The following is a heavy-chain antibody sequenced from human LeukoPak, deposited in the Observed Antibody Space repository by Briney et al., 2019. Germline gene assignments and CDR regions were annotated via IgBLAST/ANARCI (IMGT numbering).Heavy chain of an antibody. Sequence: GGSLRLSCAASGFTFNNYGIHYVRQAPGKGLEWVAVISDDGRHKNYADSVKGRFTISRDNSNNTLYLQMNSLRVEDTGVCYCAKDRETTASGTFDYWGQGTLVTVSS. D-gene: IGHD6-13*01. CDR2: ISDDGRHK. J-gene: IGHJ4*02. CDR1: GFTFNNYG. CDR3: AKDRETTASGTFDY. V-gene: IGHV3-30*18.